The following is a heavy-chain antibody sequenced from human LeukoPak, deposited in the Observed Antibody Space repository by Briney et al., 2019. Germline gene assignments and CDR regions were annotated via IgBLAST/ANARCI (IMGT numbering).Heavy chain of an antibody. Sequence: PSETLSLTCTVSGGSISSSSYYWGWIRQPPGKGLEWIGSIYYSGSTYYNPSLKSRVTISVDTSKNQFSLKLSSVTAADTAVYYCASARSGYSYGWNYYYYMDVWGKGTTVTVSS. CDR1: GGSISSSSYY. J-gene: IGHJ6*03. D-gene: IGHD5-18*01. CDR2: IYYSGST. V-gene: IGHV4-39*01. CDR3: ASARSGYSYGWNYYYYMDV.